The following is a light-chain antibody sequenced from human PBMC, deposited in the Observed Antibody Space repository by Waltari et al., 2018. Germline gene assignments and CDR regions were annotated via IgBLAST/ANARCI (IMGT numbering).Light chain of an antibody. J-gene: IGLJ1*01. CDR3: QVWDVSSDHLYV. V-gene: IGLV1-44*01. Sequence: QSVLTQPPSASGTPGQRVTISCSGSSSNIGINNVNWYQHLPGTAPKLLISSYNPRPSGIPGRFSGYTYGNTATLTISRVVAGDEADYYCQVWDVSSDHLYVFGTGTRVTV. CDR2: SYN. CDR1: SSNIGINN.